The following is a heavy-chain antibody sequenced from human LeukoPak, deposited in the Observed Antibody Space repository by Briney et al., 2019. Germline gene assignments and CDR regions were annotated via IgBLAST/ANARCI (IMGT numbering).Heavy chain of an antibody. J-gene: IGHJ4*02. Sequence: SETLSLTCTVSGGSISSSSYYWGWIRQPPGKGLEWIGSINYSGSTYYNPSLKSRVTISVDTSKNQFSLKLSSVTAADTAVYYCARPFSYSSGWYYFDYWGQGTLVTVSS. D-gene: IGHD6-19*01. CDR2: INYSGST. CDR1: GGSISSSSYY. V-gene: IGHV4-39*01. CDR3: ARPFSYSSGWYYFDY.